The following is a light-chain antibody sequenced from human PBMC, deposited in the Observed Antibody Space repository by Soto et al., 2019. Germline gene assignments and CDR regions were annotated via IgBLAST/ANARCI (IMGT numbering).Light chain of an antibody. V-gene: IGKV1-39*01. CDR3: QQSYSIPVWT. Sequence: DIQMTQSPTSLSASVGDSVTITCRASQRIGSYVNWYQQKTGKAPKLLISAATNLEDGVPSRFSGSGSGTDFSLSVSSLQPEDFATYYCQQSYSIPVWTFGQGTKVEIK. J-gene: IGKJ1*01. CDR1: QRIGSY. CDR2: AAT.